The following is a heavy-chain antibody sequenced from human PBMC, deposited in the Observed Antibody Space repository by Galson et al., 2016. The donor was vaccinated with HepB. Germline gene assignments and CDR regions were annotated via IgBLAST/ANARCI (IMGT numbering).Heavy chain of an antibody. CDR2: IYYTGNT. D-gene: IGHD2-8*01. CDR1: GDSISSDDYA. V-gene: IGHV4-30-2*01. J-gene: IGHJ4*02. CDR3: ARGPRLLRAFGDLVSFFDY. Sequence: TLSLTCTVSGDSISSDDYAWAWIRLPPGKGLEWIGHIYYTGNTYYSLSLRSRVTMSVDRSKNQFSLHLTSVVAADTAVYYCARGPRLLRAFGDLVSFFDYWGQGTLITVSS.